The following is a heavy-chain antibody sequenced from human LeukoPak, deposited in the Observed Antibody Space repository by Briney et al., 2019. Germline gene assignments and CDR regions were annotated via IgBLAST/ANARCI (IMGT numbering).Heavy chain of an antibody. V-gene: IGHV1-3*01. J-gene: IGHJ3*02. CDR3: ARAGYCSSTSCYNVEDDAFDI. Sequence: GASVKVSCKASGYTFTSYAMHWVRQAPGQRLEWMGWINAGNGNTKYSQKFQGRVTITRDTSASTAYMELSSLRSEDTAVYYCARAGYCSSTSCYNVEDDAFDIWGQGTMVTVSS. CDR1: GYTFTSYA. D-gene: IGHD2-2*02. CDR2: INAGNGNT.